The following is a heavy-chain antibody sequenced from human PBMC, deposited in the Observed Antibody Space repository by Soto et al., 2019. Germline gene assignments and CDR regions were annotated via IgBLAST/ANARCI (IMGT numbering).Heavy chain of an antibody. CDR2: ISAYNGNT. V-gene: IGHV1-18*01. CDR1: GYTFTSYG. J-gene: IGHJ4*02. D-gene: IGHD3-3*01. Sequence: GASVKVSGKSSGYTFTSYGIIWVRQAPGQGLEWMGWISAYNGNTNYAQKLQGRVTMTTDTSTSTAYMEPRSLRSDDTAVYYCTRFGNDFWSGYYPLDYWGQGTLVTVSS. CDR3: TRFGNDFWSGYYPLDY.